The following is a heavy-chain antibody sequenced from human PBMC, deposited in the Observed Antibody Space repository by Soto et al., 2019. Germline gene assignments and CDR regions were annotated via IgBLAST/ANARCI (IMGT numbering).Heavy chain of an antibody. D-gene: IGHD3-10*01. V-gene: IGHV4-4*02. Sequence: SETLSLTCTVSGASISSSTWWSWVRQPPGRGLEWIGEVYHSGSTKCNPYLKSRVTMSVDKSKNQLTLNLSSVTAADTAVYFCARVWFGELLSWFDPWGQGTLVTVSS. CDR3: ARVWFGELLSWFDP. CDR1: GASISSSTW. CDR2: VYHSGST. J-gene: IGHJ5*02.